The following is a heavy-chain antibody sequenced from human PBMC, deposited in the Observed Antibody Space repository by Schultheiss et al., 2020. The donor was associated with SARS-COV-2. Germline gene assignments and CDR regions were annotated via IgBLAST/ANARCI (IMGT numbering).Heavy chain of an antibody. V-gene: IGHV3-23*01. CDR3: AKGLGDSSGYYFPDYYYGMDV. CDR2: ISGSGGST. Sequence: GGSLRLSCAASGFTFSSYAMSWVRQAPGKGLEWVSAISGSGGSTYYADSVKGRFTISRDNSKNTLYLQMNSLRAEDTAVYYCAKGLGDSSGYYFPDYYYGMDVWGQGTTVTVSS. J-gene: IGHJ6*02. CDR1: GFTFSSYA. D-gene: IGHD3-22*01.